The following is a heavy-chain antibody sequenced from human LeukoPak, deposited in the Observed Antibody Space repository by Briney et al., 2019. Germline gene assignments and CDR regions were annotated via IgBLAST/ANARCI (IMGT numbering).Heavy chain of an antibody. Sequence: SETLSLTCTVSGYSISSGYYWGWIRPPPGKGLEWVGSIYHSGSTYYNPSLKSRVTISVDTSKNQFSLKLSSVAAADTAVYYCARHPLLWFGGRDAFDIWGQGTMVTVSS. CDR2: IYHSGST. CDR3: ARHPLLWFGGRDAFDI. V-gene: IGHV4-38-2*02. J-gene: IGHJ3*02. D-gene: IGHD3-10*01. CDR1: GYSISSGYY.